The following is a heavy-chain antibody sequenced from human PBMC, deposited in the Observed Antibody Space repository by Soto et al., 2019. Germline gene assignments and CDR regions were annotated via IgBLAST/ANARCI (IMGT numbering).Heavy chain of an antibody. CDR3: AGSSYYYDSSGFEPHYYYYYGMDV. V-gene: IGHV1-46*01. CDR1: GYTFTCYS. CDR2: INPSGGST. J-gene: IGHJ6*02. D-gene: IGHD3-22*01. Sequence: GASVKVSCKASGYTFTCYSMYWVRQSPGQGLEWMGIINPSGGSTSYAQKFQGRVTMTRDTSTSTVYMELSSLRSEDTAVYYCAGSSYYYDSSGFEPHYYYYYGMDVWGQGTTVTVSS.